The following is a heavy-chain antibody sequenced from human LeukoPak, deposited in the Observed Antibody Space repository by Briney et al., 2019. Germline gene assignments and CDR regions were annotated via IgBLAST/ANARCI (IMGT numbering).Heavy chain of an antibody. CDR3: ARVACSGGSCYNFDY. CDR1: GGSISSYY. Sequence: PSETLSLTCTVSGGSISSYYWSWIRQPPGKGLEYIGYIYYNGSTNYTPSLKSRVTISVDTSKNQFSLKLSSMTAADTAVYYCARVACSGGSCYNFDYWGQGSLVTVSS. V-gene: IGHV4-59*01. D-gene: IGHD2-15*01. CDR2: IYYNGST. J-gene: IGHJ4*02.